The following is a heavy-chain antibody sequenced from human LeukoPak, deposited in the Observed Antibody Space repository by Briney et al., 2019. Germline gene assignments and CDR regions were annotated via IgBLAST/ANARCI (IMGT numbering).Heavy chain of an antibody. Sequence: GGSLRLSCAASGFTFSSYWMSWVRQAPGQGLEWVANIKQDGSEKYYVDSVKGRFTISRDNAKNSLYLQMNSLRAEDTAVYYCAREVGSGYDLYYFDYWGQGTLVTVSS. V-gene: IGHV3-7*01. D-gene: IGHD5-12*01. J-gene: IGHJ4*02. CDR1: GFTFSSYW. CDR2: IKQDGSEK. CDR3: AREVGSGYDLYYFDY.